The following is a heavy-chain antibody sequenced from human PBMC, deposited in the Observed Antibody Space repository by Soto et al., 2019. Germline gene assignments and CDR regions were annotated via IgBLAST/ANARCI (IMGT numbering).Heavy chain of an antibody. CDR1: GFTFSSYS. V-gene: IGHV3-48*01. CDR2: ISSSSSTI. CDR3: ARLGGPLMDYVSGSYYYYYYMDV. Sequence: EVQLVESGGGLVQPGGSLRLSCAASGFTFSSYSMNWVRQAPGKGLEWVSYISSSSSTIYYADSVKGRFTISRDNAKNSLYLQRNSLRAEDTAVYYCARLGGPLMDYVSGSYYYYYYMDVWGKGTTVTVSS. D-gene: IGHD3-10*01. J-gene: IGHJ6*03.